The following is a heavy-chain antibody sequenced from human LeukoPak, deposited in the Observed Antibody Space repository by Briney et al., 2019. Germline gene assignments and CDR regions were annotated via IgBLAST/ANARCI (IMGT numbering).Heavy chain of an antibody. J-gene: IGHJ6*03. Sequence: PSETLSLTCTVSGGSISSSSYYWGWIRQPPGKGLEWIGSIYYSGSTYYNPSLKSRVTISVDTSKNQFSLKLSSVTAADTAVYYCARGGGTWSQHYYSYMDVWGKGTTVTVSS. D-gene: IGHD1-1*01. CDR3: ARGGGTWSQHYYSYMDV. CDR1: GGSISSSSYY. V-gene: IGHV4-39*07. CDR2: IYYSGST.